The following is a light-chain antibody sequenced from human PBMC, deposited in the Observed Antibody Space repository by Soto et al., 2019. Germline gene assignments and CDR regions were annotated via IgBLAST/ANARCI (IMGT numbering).Light chain of an antibody. V-gene: IGLV4-69*01. CDR2: LNNDGSH. J-gene: IGLJ2*01. Sequence: QSVLTQSLSASASLGASVKLTCTLSSGHSSYAIAWHQKQPGKGPRYLMDLNNDGSHTKGDGIPDRFSGSSSGADRYLIISSLQSEDEADYYCQTWGTGFQFFGGGTKLTVL. CDR1: SGHSSYA. CDR3: QTWGTGFQF.